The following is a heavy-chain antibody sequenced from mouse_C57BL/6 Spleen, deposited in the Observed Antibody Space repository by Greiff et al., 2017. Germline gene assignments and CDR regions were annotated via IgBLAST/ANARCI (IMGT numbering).Heavy chain of an antibody. J-gene: IGHJ3*01. V-gene: IGHV1-50*01. CDR2: IDPSDSYT. CDR1: GYTFTSYW. CDR3: ARRHGYDYDGAY. Sequence: QVQLQQPGAELVKPGASVKLSCKASGYTFTSYWMQWVKQRPGQGLEWIGEIDPSDSYTNYNQKFKGKATLTVDTSSSTAYMQLSSLTSEDSAVYYCARRHGYDYDGAYWGQGTLVTVSA. D-gene: IGHD2-4*01.